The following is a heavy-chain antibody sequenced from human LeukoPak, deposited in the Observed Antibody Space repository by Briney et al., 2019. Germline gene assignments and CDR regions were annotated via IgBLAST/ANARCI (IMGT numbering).Heavy chain of an antibody. D-gene: IGHD1-26*01. Sequence: PSETLSLTCAVYGGSFSDNYWTWIRQPPGRGLEWIGYIYNSGSTYYNPSLKSRVTISVDTSKNQFSLKLSSVTAADTAVYYCARGSGSYYNYYFDYWGQGTLVTVSS. CDR1: GGSFSDNY. CDR3: ARGSGSYYNYYFDY. V-gene: IGHV4-59*01. J-gene: IGHJ4*02. CDR2: IYNSGST.